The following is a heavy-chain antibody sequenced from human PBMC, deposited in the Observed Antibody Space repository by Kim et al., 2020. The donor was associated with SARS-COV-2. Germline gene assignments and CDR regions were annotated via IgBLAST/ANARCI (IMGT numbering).Heavy chain of an antibody. D-gene: IGHD6-19*01. CDR3: ARLRLAVAVTWDWYFDL. CDR1: GGSVSSDDYY. J-gene: IGHJ2*01. CDR2: IYHSGIT. V-gene: IGHV4-30-4*01. Sequence: SETLSLTCTVSGGSVSSDDYYWSWVRQPPGKGLEWIGYIYHSGITYYNPSLKSRLTISVDTSKNQFSLKLSSVTAADTAVYYCARLRLAVAVTWDWYFDLWGRDTLVTVS.